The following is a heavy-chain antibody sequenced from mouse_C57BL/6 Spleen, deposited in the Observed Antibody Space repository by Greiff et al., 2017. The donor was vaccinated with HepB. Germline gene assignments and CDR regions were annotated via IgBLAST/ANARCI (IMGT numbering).Heavy chain of an antibody. Sequence: QVQLKESGAELARPGASVKLSCKASGYTFTSYGISWVKQRTGQGLEWIGEIYPRSGNTYYNEKFKGKATLTADKSSSTAYMELRSLTSEDSAVYFCARPLGSSYPYFDYWGQGTTLTVSS. J-gene: IGHJ2*01. CDR1: GYTFTSYG. CDR3: ARPLGSSYPYFDY. V-gene: IGHV1-81*01. D-gene: IGHD1-1*01. CDR2: IYPRSGNT.